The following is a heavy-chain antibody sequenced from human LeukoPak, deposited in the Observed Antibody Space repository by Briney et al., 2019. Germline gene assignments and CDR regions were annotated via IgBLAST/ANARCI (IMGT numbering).Heavy chain of an antibody. D-gene: IGHD2-2*02. J-gene: IGHJ6*03. CDR3: AKDGDCCSTSCYTPYYYYSMDV. CDR2: LSGSGDST. CDR1: GFTFRNYG. V-gene: IGHV3-23*01. Sequence: GRSLRLSCAASGFTFRNYGMHWVRQAPGKGLEWVSGLSGSGDSTHYADSVKGRFTISRDNSKNTLYLQMNSLRAEDTAVYYCAKDGDCCSTSCYTPYYYYSMDVWGKGTTVTVSS.